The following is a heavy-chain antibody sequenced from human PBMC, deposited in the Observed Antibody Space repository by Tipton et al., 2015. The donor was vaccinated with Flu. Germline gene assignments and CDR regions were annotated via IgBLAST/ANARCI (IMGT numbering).Heavy chain of an antibody. D-gene: IGHD3-22*01. CDR2: IYHIGSP. CDR3: AKLVYFDSSGYYRYYFDN. Sequence: LRLSCAVSGYSISSGYYWGWIRQPPGKGLEWIGTIYHIGSPYYNPSLKSRLTISVDTSKNQFSLRLTSVTAADTAVYYCAKLVYFDSSGYYRYYFDNWGQGTLVTVST. CDR1: GYSISSGYY. V-gene: IGHV4-38-2*01. J-gene: IGHJ4*02.